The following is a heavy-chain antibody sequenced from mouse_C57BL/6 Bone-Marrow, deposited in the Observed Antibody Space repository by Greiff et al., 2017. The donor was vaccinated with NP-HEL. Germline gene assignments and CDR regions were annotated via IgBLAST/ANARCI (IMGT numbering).Heavy chain of an antibody. CDR1: GYAFTNYL. Sequence: VQLQESGAELVRPGTSVKVSCKASGYAFTNYLIEWVKQRPGRGLEWIGVINPGSGGTNYNEKFKGKATLTADKSSSTAYMQLSSLTSEDSAVYFCARGGIYYDYAWFAYWGQGTLVTVSA. D-gene: IGHD2-4*01. J-gene: IGHJ3*01. CDR2: INPGSGGT. CDR3: ARGGIYYDYAWFAY. V-gene: IGHV1-54*01.